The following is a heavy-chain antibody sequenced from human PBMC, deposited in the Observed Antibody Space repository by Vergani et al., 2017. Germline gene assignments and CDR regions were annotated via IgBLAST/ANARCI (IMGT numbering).Heavy chain of an antibody. J-gene: IGHJ5*02. Sequence: QVHLQQWGAGLLKPSETLSLTCGVNGGSFINYYWSWIRQPPGKGLEWMGEINHGGSTNYNTSLKSRVTMSIDTSKNQFSLKLSSVTAADTAVYYCARVIAAAGKEWFDPWGQGTLVTVSS. V-gene: IGHV4-34*01. CDR2: INHGGST. CDR1: GGSFINYY. D-gene: IGHD6-13*01. CDR3: ARVIAAAGKEWFDP.